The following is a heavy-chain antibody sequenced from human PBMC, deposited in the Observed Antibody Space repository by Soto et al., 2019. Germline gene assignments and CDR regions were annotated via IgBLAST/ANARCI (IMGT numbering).Heavy chain of an antibody. V-gene: IGHV1-18*01. D-gene: IGHD6-19*01. Sequence: QVQLVQSGAEVKKPGASVKVSCKASGYTFISYGISWVRQAPGQGLEWMGWINAFNGNTNYAQKLQGRVTMTRDTSTSTAYMALRSLRSDDPAVYYCARDPVAGTYFDYWGQGTLVTVSS. CDR2: INAFNGNT. J-gene: IGHJ4*02. CDR1: GYTFISYG. CDR3: ARDPVAGTYFDY.